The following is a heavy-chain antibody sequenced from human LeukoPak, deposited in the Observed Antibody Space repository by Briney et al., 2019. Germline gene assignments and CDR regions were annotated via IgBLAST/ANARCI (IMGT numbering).Heavy chain of an antibody. Sequence: GGSLRLSCAASGFTFSSYSMNWVRQAPGKGLEWVSSISSSSSYIYYADSVKGRFTISRDNAKNSLYLQMNSLRAEDTAVYYCARASYGSGSYYKTIDYWGQGTLVAVSS. CDR2: ISSSSSYI. J-gene: IGHJ4*02. D-gene: IGHD3-10*01. CDR1: GFTFSSYS. CDR3: ARASYGSGSYYKTIDY. V-gene: IGHV3-21*01.